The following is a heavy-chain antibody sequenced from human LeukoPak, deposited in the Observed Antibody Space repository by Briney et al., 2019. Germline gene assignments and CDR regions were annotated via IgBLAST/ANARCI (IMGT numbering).Heavy chain of an antibody. V-gene: IGHV3-9*01. D-gene: IGHD3-22*01. CDR3: ARGNYYYDSSGLIDY. Sequence: GRSLRLSCAASGFTVDDYAMHWVRQAPGKGLEWISGITWNSDTIGYADSVKGRFTISRDNSRNTLYLQMNSLRAEDTAVYYCARGNYYYDSSGLIDYWGQGTLVTVSS. J-gene: IGHJ4*02. CDR1: GFTVDDYA. CDR2: ITWNSDTI.